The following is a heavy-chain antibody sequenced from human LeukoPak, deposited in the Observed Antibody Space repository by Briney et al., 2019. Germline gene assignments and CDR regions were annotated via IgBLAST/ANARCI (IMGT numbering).Heavy chain of an antibody. CDR2: IYTSGST. Sequence: SETLSLTCTVSGGSISSYYWSWVRQPAGKGLEWIGRIYTSGSTNYNPSLKSRVTMSVDTSKNQFSLKLSSVTAADAALYYCARVWVYCSSTSCSYDVFAIWGQGTMVTVSS. CDR1: GGSISSYY. J-gene: IGHJ3*02. CDR3: ARVWVYCSSTSCSYDVFAI. D-gene: IGHD2-2*01. V-gene: IGHV4-4*07.